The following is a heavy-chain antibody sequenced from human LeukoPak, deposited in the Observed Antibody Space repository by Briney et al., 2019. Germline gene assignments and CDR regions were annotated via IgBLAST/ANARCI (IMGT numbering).Heavy chain of an antibody. J-gene: IGHJ4*02. D-gene: IGHD3-9*01. Sequence: ASVKVSCKASGYTFTSYGISWVRQAPGQGLEWMGWISPYNGNTNYAQKLQGRVTITTDTSTSTAYMQLTSLRSDDTAVYYCARSSELRYFNWLFIFGSFDYWGQGALGTVSS. CDR2: ISPYNGNT. CDR3: ARSSELRYFNWLFIFGSFDY. CDR1: GYTFTSYG. V-gene: IGHV1-18*04.